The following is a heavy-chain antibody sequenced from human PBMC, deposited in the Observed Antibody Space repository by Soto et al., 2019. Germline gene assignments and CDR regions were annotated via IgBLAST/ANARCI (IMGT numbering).Heavy chain of an antibody. D-gene: IGHD1-1*01. Sequence: QVHLVQSGAEVKKPGASVKVSCKGSGYGFTTYGITWVRQAPGQGLEWMAWISAHNGNTNYAQKLQGRATVTRDTSTCTAYMELRSLRSDDTAVYYCARGRYGDYWGQGALVTVSS. CDR3: ARGRYGDY. V-gene: IGHV1-18*01. CDR2: ISAHNGNT. J-gene: IGHJ4*02. CDR1: GYGFTTYG.